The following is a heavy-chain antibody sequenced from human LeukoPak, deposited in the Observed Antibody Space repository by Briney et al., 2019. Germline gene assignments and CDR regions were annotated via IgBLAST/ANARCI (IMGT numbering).Heavy chain of an antibody. D-gene: IGHD6-6*01. CDR2: INPNSGDT. V-gene: IGHV1-2*02. CDR1: GYIFTGYY. Sequence: GASVKVSCKASGYIFTGYYMHWVRQAPGQGLEWMGWINPNSGDTNYAQKFQGRVTMTRDTSISTAYMELSRLRSDDTAVYYCARVFIAARQSILYYYYYMDVWGKGTTVTVSS. CDR3: ARVFIAARQSILYYYYYMDV. J-gene: IGHJ6*03.